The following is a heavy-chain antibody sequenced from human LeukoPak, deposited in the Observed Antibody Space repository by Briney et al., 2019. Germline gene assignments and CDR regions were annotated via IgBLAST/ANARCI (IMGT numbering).Heavy chain of an antibody. Sequence: PGGSLRLSCAASGFTFSSYWMHWVRQAPGKGLVRVSRINSDGSSTSYADSVKGRFTISRDNAKNTLYLQMNSLRAEDTAVYYCAITGVLTGFDAFDIWGQGTMVTVSS. V-gene: IGHV3-74*01. CDR3: AITGVLTGFDAFDI. J-gene: IGHJ3*02. D-gene: IGHD3-9*01. CDR2: INSDGSST. CDR1: GFTFSSYW.